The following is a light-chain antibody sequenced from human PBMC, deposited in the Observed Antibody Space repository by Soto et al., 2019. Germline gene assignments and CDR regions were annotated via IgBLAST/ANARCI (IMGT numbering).Light chain of an antibody. V-gene: IGLV1-44*01. J-gene: IGLJ1*01. CDR1: SSNIGSKT. CDR2: SNY. CDR3: SSWDPSLNGYV. Sequence: QSVLTQPPSASETPGQRVTISCSGSSSNIGSKTVNWYQQLPGTAPKLLIYSNYQRPSGVPDRFSGSKSGTSASLAISGLQSEDEADYYCSSWDPSLNGYVFGTGTKVTVL.